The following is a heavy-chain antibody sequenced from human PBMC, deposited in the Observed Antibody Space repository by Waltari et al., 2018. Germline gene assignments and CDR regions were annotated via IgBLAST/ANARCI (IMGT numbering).Heavy chain of an antibody. Sequence: QVQLQESGPGLVKPSETLSLTCTVSGGSTSSYYWSWIRQPPGKGLEWIGYIYYSGSTNYNPSLKSRVTISVDTSKNQFSLKLSSVTAADTAVYYCARLRSSSWFDYWGQGTLVTVSS. D-gene: IGHD6-13*01. CDR2: IYYSGST. CDR1: GGSTSSYY. J-gene: IGHJ4*02. V-gene: IGHV4-59*01. CDR3: ARLRSSSWFDY.